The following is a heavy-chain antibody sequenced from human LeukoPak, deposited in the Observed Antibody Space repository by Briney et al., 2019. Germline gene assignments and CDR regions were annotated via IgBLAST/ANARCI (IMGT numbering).Heavy chain of an antibody. D-gene: IGHD3-10*01. CDR3: AREGSAMVRGVPSDY. J-gene: IGHJ4*02. Sequence: ASVKVSCKASGYTFTGYYMHWVRQAPGQGLEWMGWINPNSGGTNYAQKLQGRVTMTTDTSTSTAYMEPRSLRSDDTAVYYCAREGSAMVRGVPSDYWGQGTLVTVSS. V-gene: IGHV1-2*02. CDR2: INPNSGGT. CDR1: GYTFTGYY.